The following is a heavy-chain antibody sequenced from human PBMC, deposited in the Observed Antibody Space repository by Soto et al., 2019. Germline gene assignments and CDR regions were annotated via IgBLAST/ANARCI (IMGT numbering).Heavy chain of an antibody. J-gene: IGHJ4*02. CDR3: AKDGGYCSSTSCKKRSPLIDY. V-gene: IGHV1-18*01. CDR2: ISAYNGNT. Sequence: AASVKVSCKASGYTFTSYGISWVRQAPGQGLEWMGWISAYNGNTNYAQKLQGRVTMTTDTSTSTAYMELRSLRSDDTAVYYCAKDGGYCSSTSCKKRSPLIDYWGQGTLVTVSS. D-gene: IGHD2-2*01. CDR1: GYTFTSYG.